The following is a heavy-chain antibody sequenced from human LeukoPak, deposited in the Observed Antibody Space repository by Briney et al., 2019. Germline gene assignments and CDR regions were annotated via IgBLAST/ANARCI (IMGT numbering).Heavy chain of an antibody. CDR1: GGSFSGYY. Sequence: PSETLSLTCAVYGGSFSGYYWSWIRQPPGKGLEWIGEINHSGSTNYNPSLKSRVTISVDTSKNQFSLKLSSVTAADTAVYYCAGVQVSQWLVQFWFDPWGQGTLVTVSS. CDR2: INHSGST. V-gene: IGHV4-34*01. J-gene: IGHJ5*02. CDR3: AGVQVSQWLVQFWFDP. D-gene: IGHD6-19*01.